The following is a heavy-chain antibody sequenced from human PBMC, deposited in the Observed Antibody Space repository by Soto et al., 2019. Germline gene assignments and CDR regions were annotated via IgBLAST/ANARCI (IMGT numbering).Heavy chain of an antibody. CDR1: GYTFTSYG. V-gene: IGHV1-18*01. D-gene: IGHD3-22*01. Sequence: ASVKVSCKASGYTFTSYGISWVRQAPGQGLEWMGWISAYNGNTNYAQKLQGRVTMTTDTSTSTAYMELRSLRSDDTAVYYCARDFSPRDYDSSGYYYADDYWGQGTLVTVSS. CDR3: ARDFSPRDYDSSGYYYADDY. J-gene: IGHJ4*02. CDR2: ISAYNGNT.